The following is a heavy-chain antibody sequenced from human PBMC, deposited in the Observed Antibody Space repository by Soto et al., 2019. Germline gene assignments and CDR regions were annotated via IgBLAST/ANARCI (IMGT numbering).Heavy chain of an antibody. CDR3: ARHGGAHYLSSGYHYALDY. Sequence: GESMKISWHCAGYSFTTYWNVWVRQMPGKGLECMGVIYPDDSDTIYSPSFQGQVTISADKSISTAYLHWSSLRASDTAMYYCARHGGAHYLSSGYHYALDYWGQGTPVTVSS. V-gene: IGHV5-51*01. J-gene: IGHJ4*02. CDR1: GYSFTTYW. D-gene: IGHD3-22*01. CDR2: IYPDDSDT.